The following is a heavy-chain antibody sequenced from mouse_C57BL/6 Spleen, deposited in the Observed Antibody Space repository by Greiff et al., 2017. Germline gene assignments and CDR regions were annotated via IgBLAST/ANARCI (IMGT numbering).Heavy chain of an antibody. CDR1: GYTFTSYW. CDR3: ARSGSRDYFDY. CDR2: IDPSDSYT. D-gene: IGHD1-1*01. J-gene: IGHJ2*01. V-gene: IGHV1-69*01. Sequence: QVQLKESGAELVMPGASVKLSCKASGYTFTSYWMHWVKQRPGQGLEWIGEIDPSDSYTNYNQKFKGKSTLTVDKSSSTAYMQLSSLTSEDSAVYYCARSGSRDYFDYWGQGTTLTVSS.